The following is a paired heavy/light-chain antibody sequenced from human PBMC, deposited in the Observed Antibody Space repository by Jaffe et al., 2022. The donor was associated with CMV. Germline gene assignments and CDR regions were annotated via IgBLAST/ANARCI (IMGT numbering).Heavy chain of an antibody. CDR1: GFTLNNYA. CDR2: ITTNGNYI. Sequence: EVQLVESGGGLVKPGGSLRLSCAASGFTLNNYAMNWVRQAPGKGLEWVSSITTNGNYIYYADSVKGRFTISRDNTKNSLSLQMNSLRAEDTAVYYCARAGTQHLGNYPNWFDPWGQGTLVTVSS. V-gene: IGHV3-21*02. D-gene: IGHD3-16*02. J-gene: IGHJ5*02. CDR3: ARAGTQHLGNYPNWFDP.
Light chain of an antibody. CDR3: QQYDSYSPWT. CDR1: QSITRW. V-gene: IGKV1-5*03. Sequence: DIQMSQSPSTLSASVGDRVTITCRASQSITRWLAWYQRKPGKAPKVLIYEASTLKSGVPSRFSGSGSGTEFTLTISSLQPDDFATYYCQQYDSYSPWTFGQGTKVEIK. CDR2: EAS. J-gene: IGKJ1*01.